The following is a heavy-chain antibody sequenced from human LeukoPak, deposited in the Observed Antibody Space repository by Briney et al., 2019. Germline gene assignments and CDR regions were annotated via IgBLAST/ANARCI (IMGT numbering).Heavy chain of an antibody. CDR3: ARQGQLADFDY. CDR1: GGSFSGYY. CDR2: INHSGST. Sequence: PSETLSLTCAVYGGSFSGYYWSWIRQPPGRGLEWIGEINHSGSTNYNPSLKSRVTISVDTSKNQFSLKLSSVTAADTAVYYCARQGQLADFDYWGQGTLVTVSS. D-gene: IGHD6-13*01. J-gene: IGHJ4*02. V-gene: IGHV4-34*01.